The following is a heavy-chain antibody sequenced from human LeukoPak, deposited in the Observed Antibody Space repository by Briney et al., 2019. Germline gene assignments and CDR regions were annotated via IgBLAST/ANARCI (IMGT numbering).Heavy chain of an antibody. CDR2: IYTSGST. CDR1: GGSISSYY. CDR3: ARGGGYCSSTSCYRRVISGTRYYYYGMDV. Sequence: SETLSLTCTVSGGSISSYYWSWIRQPAGKGLEWIGRIYTSGSTNYNPSLKSRVTISVDTSKNQFSLKLSSVTAADTAVYYCARGGGYCSSTSCYRRVISGTRYYYYGMDVWGQGTTVTVSS. D-gene: IGHD2-2*01. J-gene: IGHJ6*02. V-gene: IGHV4-4*07.